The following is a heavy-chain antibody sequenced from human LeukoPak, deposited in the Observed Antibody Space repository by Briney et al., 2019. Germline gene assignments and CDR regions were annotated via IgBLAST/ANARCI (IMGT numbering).Heavy chain of an antibody. V-gene: IGHV3-21*01. J-gene: IGHJ4*02. CDR1: GLTVSSYG. CDR3: ARDRGNKIVGSRYFDY. D-gene: IGHD3-22*01. Sequence: PGGSLRLSCGASGLTVSSYGMSWVRQAPGKGLEWVSSISSSSSYIYYADSVKGRFTISRDNAKNSLYLQMNSLRAEDTAVYYCARDRGNKIVGSRYFDYWGQGTLVTVSS. CDR2: ISSSSSYI.